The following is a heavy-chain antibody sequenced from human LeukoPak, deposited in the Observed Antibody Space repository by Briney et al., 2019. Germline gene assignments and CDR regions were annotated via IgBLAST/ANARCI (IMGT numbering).Heavy chain of an antibody. Sequence: ASVKVSCKASGYTFTSYDINWVRQATGQGLEWMGWMNPNSGNTGYAQKFQGRVTMTRDMSTSTVYMELSSLRSEDTAVYYCARVGYDSSGYYGYWGQGTLVTVSS. CDR3: ARVGYDSSGYYGY. V-gene: IGHV1-8*02. D-gene: IGHD3-22*01. CDR1: GYTFTSYD. CDR2: MNPNSGNT. J-gene: IGHJ4*02.